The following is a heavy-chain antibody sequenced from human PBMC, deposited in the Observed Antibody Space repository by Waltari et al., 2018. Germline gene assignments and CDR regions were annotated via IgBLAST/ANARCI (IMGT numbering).Heavy chain of an antibody. Sequence: EVQLLESGGGLVQPGGSLRLSCAASGFTFSSYGMSWVRQAPGKGPEWVSAISGGSDYIYYADSVRGRFTISRDNSKNTLYLQMSSLKAEDTAVYYCARDSLDSGNYYVYHFYGLDVWGQGTTVTVS. CDR1: GFTFSSYG. CDR3: ARDSLDSGNYYVYHFYGLDV. J-gene: IGHJ6*02. CDR2: ISGGSDYI. D-gene: IGHD1-26*01. V-gene: IGHV3-23*01.